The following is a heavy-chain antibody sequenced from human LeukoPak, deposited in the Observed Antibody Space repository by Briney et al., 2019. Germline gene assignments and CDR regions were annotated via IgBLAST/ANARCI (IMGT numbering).Heavy chain of an antibody. V-gene: IGHV3-7*01. D-gene: IGHD2-2*01. J-gene: IGHJ4*02. CDR1: GFTFSSYW. CDR2: INQEGSEK. Sequence: GGSLRLSCAASGFTFSSYWMSWVRQAPGKGLECVANINQEGSEKSYVDSVRGRFTISRDNAKNSVYPQMNSLRVEDTAVYYCARDGAFCSSTRCYGNDYWGQGTLVTVSS. CDR3: ARDGAFCSSTRCYGNDY.